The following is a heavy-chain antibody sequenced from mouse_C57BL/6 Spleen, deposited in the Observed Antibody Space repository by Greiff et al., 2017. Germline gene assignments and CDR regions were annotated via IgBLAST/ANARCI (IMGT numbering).Heavy chain of an antibody. Sequence: VQLQQSGAELARPGASVKLSCKASGYTFTSYGISWVKQRTGQGLEWIGEIYPRSGTTYYNATFNGQATLTADKSSSTAYIELSSLTSEDSAVYFCARLTLKARTVVDYWGQGTTLTVSS. V-gene: IGHV1-81*01. CDR1: GYTFTSYG. CDR3: ARLTLKARTVVDY. CDR2: IYPRSGTT. D-gene: IGHD1-3*01. J-gene: IGHJ2*01.